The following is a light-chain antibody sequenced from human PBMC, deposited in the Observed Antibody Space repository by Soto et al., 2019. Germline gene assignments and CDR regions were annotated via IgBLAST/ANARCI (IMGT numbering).Light chain of an antibody. CDR2: GAS. J-gene: IGKJ3*01. V-gene: IGKV3-20*01. CDR3: QQYGSSLGVT. CDR1: QSVSSK. Sequence: EIVMTQSPATLSVSQGERATLSCRASQSVSSKLAWYQQKPGQAPRLLIYGASSRATGIPDRFSGSGSGTDFTLTISRLEPEDFAVYYCQQYGSSLGVTFGPGTKVDIK.